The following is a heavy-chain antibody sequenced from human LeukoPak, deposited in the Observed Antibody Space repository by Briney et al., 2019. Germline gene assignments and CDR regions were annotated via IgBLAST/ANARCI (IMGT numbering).Heavy chain of an antibody. V-gene: IGHV3-23*01. Sequence: PGGSLRLFCAASGFTFSSYAMSWVRQAPGKGLEWVSAISGSGGSTYYADSVKGRFTISRDNSKNTLYLQMNSLRAEDTAVYYCAKVGFGELPQERIDYWGQGTLVTVSS. CDR3: AKVGFGELPQERIDY. CDR1: GFTFSSYA. CDR2: ISGSGGST. D-gene: IGHD3-10*01. J-gene: IGHJ4*02.